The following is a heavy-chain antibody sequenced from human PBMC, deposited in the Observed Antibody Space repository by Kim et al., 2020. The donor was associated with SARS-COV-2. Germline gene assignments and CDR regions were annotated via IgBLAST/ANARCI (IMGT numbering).Heavy chain of an antibody. D-gene: IGHD2-15*01. J-gene: IGHJ4*02. V-gene: IGHV4-59*10. CDR3: ARLYCSGGSCYFDY. Sequence: YNPSLKSRVTRSVDTSKNQFSLKLSSVTAADTAVYYCARLYCSGGSCYFDYWGQGTLVTVSS.